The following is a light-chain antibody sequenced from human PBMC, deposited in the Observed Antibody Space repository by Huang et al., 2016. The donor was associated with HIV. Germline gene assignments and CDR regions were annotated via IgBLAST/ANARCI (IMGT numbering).Light chain of an antibody. Sequence: EIVMTPSPDTLSVSPGGRATLSCRASQSVSSNLGWYQQKPGQAPRLLIYGASTRATGIPARFSGSGSGTEFTLTISTLQSEDFAVYYCQQYNNWPITFGPGTKVDIK. CDR3: QQYNNWPIT. J-gene: IGKJ3*01. CDR2: GAS. V-gene: IGKV3-15*01. CDR1: QSVSSN.